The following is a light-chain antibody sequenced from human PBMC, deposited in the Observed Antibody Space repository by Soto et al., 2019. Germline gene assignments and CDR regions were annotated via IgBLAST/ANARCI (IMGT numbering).Light chain of an antibody. J-gene: IGKJ2*01. CDR2: GAS. CDR3: QQYGSSPPYS. CDR1: QSVSSSY. V-gene: IGKV3-20*01. Sequence: EIVLTQSPGTLSLSPGERATLSCRASQSVSSSYLAWYQQKPGQAPRLLIYGASSMATGIPDRFSGSGSGTDVPLSISRLEPEDFAVYYCQQYGSSPPYSLGQGTKLEIK.